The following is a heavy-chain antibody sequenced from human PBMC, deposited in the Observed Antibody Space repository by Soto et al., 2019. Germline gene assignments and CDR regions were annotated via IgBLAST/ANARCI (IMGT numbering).Heavy chain of an antibody. CDR2: ISGSGGST. CDR1: GFTFSSYA. CDR3: AKAYGDYPPSLLCY. V-gene: IGHV3-23*01. Sequence: GGSLRLSCAASGFTFSSYAMSWVRQAPGKGLEWVSAISGSGGSTYYADSVKGRFTISRDNSKKTLYQQMNSQRDEDKTVYYCAKAYGDYPPSLLCYWGQGTLVTVSS. D-gene: IGHD4-17*01. J-gene: IGHJ4*02.